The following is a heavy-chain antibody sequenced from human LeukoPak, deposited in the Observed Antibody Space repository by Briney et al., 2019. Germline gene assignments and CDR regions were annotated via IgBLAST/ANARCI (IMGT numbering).Heavy chain of an antibody. CDR2: IYYSGST. J-gene: IGHJ4*02. Sequence: SETLSLTCTVSGGSISSYYWSWIRQPPGKGLEWIGYIYYSGSTNYNPSLKSRVTISVDTSKNQFSLKLSSVTAADTAVYYCARGHLSQRRFLEWLRVLALDYWGQGTLVTVSS. CDR1: GGSISSYY. D-gene: IGHD3-3*01. CDR3: ARGHLSQRRFLEWLRVLALDY. V-gene: IGHV4-59*01.